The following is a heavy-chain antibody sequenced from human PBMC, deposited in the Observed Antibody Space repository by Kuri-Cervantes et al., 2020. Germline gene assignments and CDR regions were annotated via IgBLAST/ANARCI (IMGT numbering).Heavy chain of an antibody. J-gene: IGHJ4*02. D-gene: IGHD6-13*01. CDR1: GGSISSYY. CDR3: ATAGSSSTWYYFNS. CDR2: IYYSGST. V-gene: IGHV4-59*01. Sequence: SETLSLTCTVSGGSISSYYWSWIRQPPGKGLEWIGYIYYSGSTNYNPSLKSRVTISVDTSKNQFSLKLSSVTAADTAVYYCATAGSSSTWYYFNSWGQGSLVTVSS.